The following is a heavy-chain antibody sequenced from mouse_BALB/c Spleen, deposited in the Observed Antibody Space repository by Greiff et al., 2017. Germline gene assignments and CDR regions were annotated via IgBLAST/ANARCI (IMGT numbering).Heavy chain of an antibody. Sequence: EVHLVESGGGLVQPGGSLKLSCAASGFTFSSYGMSWVRQTPDKRLELVATINSNGGSTYYPDSVKGRFTISRDNAKNTLYLQMSSLKSEDTAMYYCARDGGNFDYWGQGTTLTVSS. CDR1: GFTFSSYG. CDR2: INSNGGST. J-gene: IGHJ2*01. V-gene: IGHV5-6-3*01. CDR3: ARDGGNFDY.